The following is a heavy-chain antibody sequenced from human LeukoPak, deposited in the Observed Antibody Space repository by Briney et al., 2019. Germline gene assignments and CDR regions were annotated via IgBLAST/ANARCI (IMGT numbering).Heavy chain of an antibody. Sequence: GESLQISFKGSGYSFTSYWIGWVRPLPGKGLEWMGIIYPGDSDTRYSPSFQGQVTISADKSISTAYLQWSSLKASDTAMYYCARLKYSSGWYGSSGMDVWGQGTTVTVSS. CDR2: IYPGDSDT. CDR1: GYSFTSYW. J-gene: IGHJ6*02. V-gene: IGHV5-51*01. CDR3: ARLKYSSGWYGSSGMDV. D-gene: IGHD6-19*01.